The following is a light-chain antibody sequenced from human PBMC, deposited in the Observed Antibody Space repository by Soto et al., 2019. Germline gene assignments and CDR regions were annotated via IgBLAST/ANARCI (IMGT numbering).Light chain of an antibody. CDR1: QSVSSNY. CDR2: GAS. CDR3: QQYGSSPFT. J-gene: IGKJ4*01. Sequence: EIVLTQSPGTLSLSPGERATLSCRASQSVSSNYLAWYQQKPGQAPRLLIYGASSRATGIPDRFSGSGSGTDFTLTISRLEPEDFAVYYCQQYGSSPFTFGGGTKVEI. V-gene: IGKV3-20*01.